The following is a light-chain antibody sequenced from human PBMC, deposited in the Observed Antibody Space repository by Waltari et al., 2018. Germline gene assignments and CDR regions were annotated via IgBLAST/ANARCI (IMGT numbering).Light chain of an antibody. J-gene: IGKJ1*01. V-gene: IGKV1-8*01. CDR2: AAS. Sequence: AIRMTQSPSSFSASTGDRVTITCRASQGISSYLAWYQQKPGQAPKLLIYAASTLQSGVPSRFSGSGSGTDFTLTISCLQSEDVAVYYCQQNRDTPRTFGQGTKVEIK. CDR1: QGISSY. CDR3: QQNRDTPRT.